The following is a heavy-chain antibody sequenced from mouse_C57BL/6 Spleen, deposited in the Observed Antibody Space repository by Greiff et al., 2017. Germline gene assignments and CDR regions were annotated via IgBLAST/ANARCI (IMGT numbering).Heavy chain of an antibody. J-gene: IGHJ2*01. CDR2: INPSSGYT. D-gene: IGHD1-1*01. V-gene: IGHV1-4*01. Sequence: QVQLQQSGAELARPGASVKMSCKASGYTFTSYTMHWVKQRPGQGLEWIGYINPSSGYTKYNQKFKDKATLTADKSSSTAYMQLGSLTSEDSAVYYCITTLVATDFDYWGQGTTLTVSS. CDR1: GYTFTSYT. CDR3: ITTLVATDFDY.